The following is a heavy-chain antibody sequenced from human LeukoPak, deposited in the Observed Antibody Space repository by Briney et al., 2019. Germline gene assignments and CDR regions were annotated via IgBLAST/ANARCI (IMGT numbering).Heavy chain of an antibody. Sequence: SQTLSLTCAISGDSVSSNTAAWSWIRQSPSRGLEWLGRTYYRSKSYNDYALSVKSRITINPDTSKNQFSLQLNSVTPEDTAVYYCAREGNGYGLFDYWGQGTLVTVSS. CDR2: TYYRSKSYN. J-gene: IGHJ4*02. CDR1: GDSVSSNTAA. CDR3: AREGNGYGLFDY. V-gene: IGHV6-1*01. D-gene: IGHD5-12*01.